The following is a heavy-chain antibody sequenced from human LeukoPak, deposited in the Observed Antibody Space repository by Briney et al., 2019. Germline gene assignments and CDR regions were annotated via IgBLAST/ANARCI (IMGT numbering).Heavy chain of an antibody. Sequence: SETLSLTCTVSGGSISSYYWSWIRQPPGKGLEWIGYIYYSVSTNYNPSLKSRVTISVDTSKNQFSLKLSSVTAAGTAVYYCARGRGYYYGSGSYNPYYFDYWGQGTLVTVSS. CDR1: GGSISSYY. V-gene: IGHV4-59*01. D-gene: IGHD3-10*01. CDR3: ARGRGYYYGSGSYNPYYFDY. J-gene: IGHJ4*02. CDR2: IYYSVST.